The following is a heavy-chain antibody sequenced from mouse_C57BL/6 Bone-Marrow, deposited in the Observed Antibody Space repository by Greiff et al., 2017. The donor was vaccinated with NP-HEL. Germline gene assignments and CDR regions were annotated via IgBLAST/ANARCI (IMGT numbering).Heavy chain of an antibody. CDR3: ARQGAPDYYGSSPWFAY. V-gene: IGHV2-6-1*01. CDR1: GFSLTSYG. D-gene: IGHD1-1*01. J-gene: IGHJ3*01. Sequence: VQLQESGPGLVAPSQSLSITCTVSGFSLTSYGVHWVRQPPGKGLEWLVVIWSDGSTTYNSALKSSLSISKDNSKSQVFLKMNSLQTDDTAMYYCARQGAPDYYGSSPWFAYWGQGTLVTVSA. CDR2: IWSDGST.